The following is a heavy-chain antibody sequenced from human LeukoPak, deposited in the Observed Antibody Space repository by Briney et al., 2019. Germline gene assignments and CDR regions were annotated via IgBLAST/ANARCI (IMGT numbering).Heavy chain of an antibody. CDR3: ARSPGGNARTWLDY. CDR1: GYTFTNYA. D-gene: IGHD4-23*01. V-gene: IGHV1-3*01. Sequence: ASVKVSCKSSGYTFTNYALHWVRQAPGQRLEWMGWTNGATGNTRFSQDFQGRLTITIDTSASTGYMELSSLTSDDTAVYYRARSPGGNARTWLDYWGQGTLVTVSS. J-gene: IGHJ4*02. CDR2: TNGATGNT.